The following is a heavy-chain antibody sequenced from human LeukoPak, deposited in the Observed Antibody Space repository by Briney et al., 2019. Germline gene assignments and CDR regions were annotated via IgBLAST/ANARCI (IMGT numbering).Heavy chain of an antibody. CDR2: ISSSSSYI. CDR1: GFTFSSYS. D-gene: IGHD5-18*01. J-gene: IGHJ4*02. Sequence: RGSLRLSCAASGFTFSSYSMNWVRQAPGKGLEWVSSISSSSSYIYYADSVKGRFTISRDNAKNSLYLQMNSLRAEDTAVYYCARDLYSYGTYYFDYWGQGTLVTVSS. CDR3: ARDLYSYGTYYFDY. V-gene: IGHV3-21*01.